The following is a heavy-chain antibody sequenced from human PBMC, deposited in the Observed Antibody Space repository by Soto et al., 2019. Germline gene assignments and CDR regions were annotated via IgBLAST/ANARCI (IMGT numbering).Heavy chain of an antibody. D-gene: IGHD3-22*01. CDR1: GFTFSSYA. CDR3: AKAMIVVVNTTPIDY. V-gene: IGHV3-23*01. J-gene: IGHJ4*02. CDR2: ISGSGGST. Sequence: GGSLRLSCAASGFTFSSYAMSWVRQAPGKGLEWVSAISGSGGSTYYADSVKGRFTISRDNSKNTLYLQMNSLRAEDTAVYYCAKAMIVVVNTTPIDYWGQGTLVTVSS.